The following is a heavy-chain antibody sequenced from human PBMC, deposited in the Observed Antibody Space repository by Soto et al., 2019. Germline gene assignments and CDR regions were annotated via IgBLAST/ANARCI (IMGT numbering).Heavy chain of an antibody. CDR2: ISAYNGNT. CDR3: ARHENYYHSSGYYQGLDY. J-gene: IGHJ4*02. D-gene: IGHD3-22*01. V-gene: IGHV1-18*01. Sequence: ASVKVSCKASGYTFTSYGISGVRQAPGRGLEWMGWISAYNGNTNYAQKLQGRVTMTTDTSTSTAYMELRSLRSDDTAVYYCARHENYYHSSGYYQGLDYWGQGTLVTFCS. CDR1: GYTFTSYG.